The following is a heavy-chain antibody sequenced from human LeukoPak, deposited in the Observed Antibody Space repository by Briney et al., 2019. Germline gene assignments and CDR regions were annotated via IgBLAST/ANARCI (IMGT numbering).Heavy chain of an antibody. D-gene: IGHD2-2*01. J-gene: IGHJ4*02. Sequence: SETLSLTCTVSGGSISSGGYHWSWIRQHPGKGLEWIGYIYYSGSTYYNPSLKSRVTISVDTSKNQFSLKLSSVTAADTAVYYCARGVLGYCSSTSCSNYFDYWGQGTLVTVSS. CDR3: ARGVLGYCSSTSCSNYFDY. CDR2: IYYSGST. CDR1: GGSISSGGYH. V-gene: IGHV4-31*03.